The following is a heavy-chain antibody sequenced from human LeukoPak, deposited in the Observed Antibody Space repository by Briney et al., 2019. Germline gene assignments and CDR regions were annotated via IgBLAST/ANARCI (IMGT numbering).Heavy chain of an antibody. CDR3: ARDSLGGDYPFDP. CDR2: ISRDGSNK. V-gene: IGHV3-30*04. D-gene: IGHD2-21*01. Sequence: PGRSLRLSCAASGFTFSNYAIHWVRQAPGKGLEWVAVISRDGSNKYYADSVKGRFTISRDNSKNTLYLQMNSLRAEDTAVYYCARDSLGGDYPFDPWGQGTLVTVSS. J-gene: IGHJ5*02. CDR1: GFTFSNYA.